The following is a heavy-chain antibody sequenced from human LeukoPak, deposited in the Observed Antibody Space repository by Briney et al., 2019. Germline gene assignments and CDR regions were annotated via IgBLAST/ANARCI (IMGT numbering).Heavy chain of an antibody. CDR2: ISNDGSNK. D-gene: IGHD2-15*01. CDR3: ARGDIVVVVAATLGDAFDI. Sequence: GGSLRLSCAASGFTFSSYGMHWVRQAPGKGLDWVAVISNDGSNKYYADSVKGRFTISRDNSKNTLYLQMNSLRAEDTAVYYCARGDIVVVVAATLGDAFDIWGQGTMVTVSS. V-gene: IGHV3-30*03. CDR1: GFTFSSYG. J-gene: IGHJ3*02.